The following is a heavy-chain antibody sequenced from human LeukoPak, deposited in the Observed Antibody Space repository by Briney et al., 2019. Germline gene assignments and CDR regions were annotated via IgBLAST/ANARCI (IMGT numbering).Heavy chain of an antibody. J-gene: IGHJ3*02. D-gene: IGHD2-8*01. CDR2: FNHSGGST. Sequence: GASVKVSCKASGDSFTSYYMHWVRQAPGEGLEWMGIFNHSGGSTSYAQKFQGRVTMTRDMSTSTDYMELRSLRSDDTAVYYCARDDIVLMVYAISAFDIWGQGTMVTVSS. V-gene: IGHV1-46*01. CDR1: GDSFTSYY. CDR3: ARDDIVLMVYAISAFDI.